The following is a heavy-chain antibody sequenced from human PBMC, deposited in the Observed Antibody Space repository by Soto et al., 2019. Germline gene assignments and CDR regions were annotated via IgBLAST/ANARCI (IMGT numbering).Heavy chain of an antibody. Sequence: SVKVSCKASGGTFSSYAISWVRQAPGQGLEWVGGIIPIFGTANYAQKFQGRVTITADESTSTAYMELSSLRSEDTAVYYCARTDSSSSGTLEFDPWGQGTLVTVSS. CDR3: ARTDSSSSGTLEFDP. CDR2: IIPIFGTA. D-gene: IGHD6-6*01. CDR1: GGTFSSYA. J-gene: IGHJ5*02. V-gene: IGHV1-69*13.